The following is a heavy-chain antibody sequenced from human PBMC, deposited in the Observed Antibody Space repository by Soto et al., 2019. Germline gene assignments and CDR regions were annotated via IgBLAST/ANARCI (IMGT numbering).Heavy chain of an antibody. J-gene: IGHJ4*02. Sequence: KVSCKASGGTFSSYAISWVRQAPGQGLEWMGGIIPIFGTANYAQKFQGRVTITADKSTSTAYMELSSLRSEDTAVYYCASTSGGPPRFDYWGQGTLVTVSS. D-gene: IGHD3-10*01. V-gene: IGHV1-69*06. CDR1: GGTFSSYA. CDR3: ASTSGGPPRFDY. CDR2: IIPIFGTA.